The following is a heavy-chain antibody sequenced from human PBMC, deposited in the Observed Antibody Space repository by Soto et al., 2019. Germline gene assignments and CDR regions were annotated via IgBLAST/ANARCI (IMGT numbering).Heavy chain of an antibody. CDR3: ARGYYDFWSGYYISPYGMDV. D-gene: IGHD3-3*01. J-gene: IGHJ6*02. CDR1: GFTFSDYY. CDR2: ISSRGSSI. V-gene: IGHV3-11*01. Sequence: GGSLRLSCAVSGFTFSDYYMSWIRQAPGKGLEWVSYISSRGSSIYYADSVKGRFTISRDNAKNSLYLQMNGLRAEDTAVYYCARGYYDFWSGYYISPYGMDVWGQGTTVTVS.